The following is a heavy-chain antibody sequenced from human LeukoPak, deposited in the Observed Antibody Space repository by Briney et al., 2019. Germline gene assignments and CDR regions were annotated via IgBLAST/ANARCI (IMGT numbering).Heavy chain of an antibody. CDR2: IYPGDSDT. Sequence: GESLKISCKGSGYSFTSYWIGWVRQMPGKGLEWMGIIYPGDSDTRYSPSFQGHVTISADKSISTAYLQWSSLKASDTAMYYCARRLLSMAGLDAFDIWGQGTMATVSS. CDR1: GYSFTSYW. D-gene: IGHD2/OR15-2a*01. J-gene: IGHJ3*02. CDR3: ARRLLSMAGLDAFDI. V-gene: IGHV5-51*01.